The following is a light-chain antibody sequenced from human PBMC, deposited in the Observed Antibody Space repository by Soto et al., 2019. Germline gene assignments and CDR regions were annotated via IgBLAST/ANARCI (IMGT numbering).Light chain of an antibody. V-gene: IGKV3-20*01. CDR2: STS. Sequence: EIVLTQSPGTLSLSPGERATLSCRATQRVDTTYLAWYQQKAGQAPRLLIYSTSSRATGIPDRFSGSGSGTDFTLTISRLEPEDFAVYYCQQYDKSPLTFGGGTKVEIK. J-gene: IGKJ4*01. CDR3: QQYDKSPLT. CDR1: QRVDTTY.